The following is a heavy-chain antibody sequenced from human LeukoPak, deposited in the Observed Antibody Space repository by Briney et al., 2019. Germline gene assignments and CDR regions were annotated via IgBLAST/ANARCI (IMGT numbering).Heavy chain of an antibody. Sequence: SETLSLTCTVSGYSISSGYYWGWIRQPPGKGLEWIGSIYHSGSTYYNPSLKSRVTISVDTSKNQFSLKLSSVTAADTAVYYCARVNVLLWFGESIPPLYYFDYWGQGTLVTVSS. CDR2: IYHSGST. V-gene: IGHV4-38-2*02. CDR3: ARVNVLLWFGESIPPLYYFDY. J-gene: IGHJ4*02. CDR1: GYSISSGYY. D-gene: IGHD3-10*01.